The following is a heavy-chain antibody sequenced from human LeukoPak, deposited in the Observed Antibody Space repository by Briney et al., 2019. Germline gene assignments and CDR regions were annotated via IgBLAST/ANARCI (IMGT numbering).Heavy chain of an antibody. J-gene: IGHJ4*02. D-gene: IGHD1-26*01. V-gene: IGHV3-21*04. Sequence: GSLILSCAASSFTFSTYSMNWVRPAPGKGLEWVSSIDSTSTYIYYADSVKGRFTISRDNTKNSLYLQMDSLRAEDTAVYYCARDSLVGSTTPVFDYWGQGTLVTVSS. CDR1: SFTFSTYS. CDR2: IDSTSTYI. CDR3: ARDSLVGSTTPVFDY.